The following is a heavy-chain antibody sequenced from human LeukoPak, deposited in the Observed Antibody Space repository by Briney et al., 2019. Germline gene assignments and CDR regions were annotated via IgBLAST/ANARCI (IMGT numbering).Heavy chain of an antibody. J-gene: IGHJ6*04. V-gene: IGHV3-48*03. D-gene: IGHD3-10*02. CDR1: GFTFSSYE. Sequence: GGSLRLSCAASGFTFSSYEMNWVRQAPGKGLEWVSYISSSGSTIYYADSVKGRFTISRDNAKSSLYLQMNSLRAEDTAVYYCAELGITMIGGVWGKGTTVTISS. CDR2: ISSSGSTI. CDR3: AELGITMIGGV.